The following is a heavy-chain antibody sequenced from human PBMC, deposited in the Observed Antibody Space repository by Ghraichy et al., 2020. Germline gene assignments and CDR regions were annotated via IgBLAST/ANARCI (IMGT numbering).Heavy chain of an antibody. V-gene: IGHV4-59*01. J-gene: IGHJ4*02. D-gene: IGHD6-13*01. CDR3: AVGGAVAGPYLNY. CDR2: IYHTGST. Sequence: SETLSRTCTVSGDSISTYYWSWIRQTPGKGLEWIGSIYHTGSTNYNPSLKSRVAISVDMSKNQFSLNLSSVTAADTAVYYCAVGGAVAGPYLNYWGQGTLVSVSS. CDR1: GDSISTYY.